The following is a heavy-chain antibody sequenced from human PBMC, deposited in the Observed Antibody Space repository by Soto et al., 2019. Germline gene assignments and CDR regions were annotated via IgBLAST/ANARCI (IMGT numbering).Heavy chain of an antibody. CDR3: ARDGGSYYYDSSGYDY. Sequence: ASVKVSCKASGYTFTSYYMHWVRQAPGQGLEWMGIINPSGGSTSYAQKFQGRVTMTRDTSTSTVYMELSSLRSEDTAVYYCARDGGSYYYDSSGYDYWGQGTLVTVSS. CDR2: INPSGGST. D-gene: IGHD3-22*01. V-gene: IGHV1-46*01. J-gene: IGHJ4*02. CDR1: GYTFTSYY.